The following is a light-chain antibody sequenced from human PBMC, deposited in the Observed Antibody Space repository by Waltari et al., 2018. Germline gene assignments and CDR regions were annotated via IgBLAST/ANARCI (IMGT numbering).Light chain of an antibody. CDR2: RNI. CDR1: SHDVDTPG. Sequence: QAGPTQPPSLSRGLRHPPTLTCTGHSHDVDTPGAAGLQQHQGHPPNLPPYRNINRPPGFPDRFPASRSGSPAPLTITGLKPGEGAAYYCSAWTSSRSAWVFGGGPKLPFL. J-gene: IGLJ3*02. V-gene: IGLV10-54*04. CDR3: SAWTSSRSAWV.